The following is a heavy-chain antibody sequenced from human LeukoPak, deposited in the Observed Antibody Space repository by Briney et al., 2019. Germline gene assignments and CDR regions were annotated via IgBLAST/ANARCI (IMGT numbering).Heavy chain of an antibody. V-gene: IGHV3-23*01. CDR2: ISGGGGNT. J-gene: IGHJ4*02. CDR3: AKDNGAAAASDY. Sequence: SGGSLRLSCAASGFTFSSFAMSWVRQAPGKGLKWVSTISGGGGNTYYADSVKGRLTISRDNSKNTLYLQMNSLRAEDTAVYYCAKDNGAAAASDYWGQGTLVTVSS. D-gene: IGHD6-13*01. CDR1: GFTFSSFA.